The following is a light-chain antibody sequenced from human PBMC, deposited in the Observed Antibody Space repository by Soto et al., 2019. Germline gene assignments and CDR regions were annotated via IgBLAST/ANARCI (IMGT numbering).Light chain of an antibody. Sequence: EIVLTQSPGTLSLSPGERATLSCRASQSVSSSYLAWYQQKPCQAPRLLIYGASSRATGIPDSFSGSGAGTDFTLTSSRLEPEDFAVYYCQQYGSSPRTFGQGTKVDI. CDR2: GAS. CDR3: QQYGSSPRT. CDR1: QSVSSSY. J-gene: IGKJ1*01. V-gene: IGKV3-20*01.